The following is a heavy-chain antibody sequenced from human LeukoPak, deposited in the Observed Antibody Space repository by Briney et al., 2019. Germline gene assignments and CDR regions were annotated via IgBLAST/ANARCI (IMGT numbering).Heavy chain of an antibody. V-gene: IGHV4-34*01. CDR1: GGSFSGYY. J-gene: IGHJ3*02. D-gene: IGHD1-26*01. CDR2: INHSGST. CDR3: ARTFATTGPHDAFDI. Sequence: SETLSLTCAVYGGSFSGYYWSWIRQPPGKGLEWIGEINHSGSTNYNPSLKSRVTMSVDTSKNQFSLKLSSVTAADTAVYYCARTFATTGPHDAFDIWGQGTMVTVSS.